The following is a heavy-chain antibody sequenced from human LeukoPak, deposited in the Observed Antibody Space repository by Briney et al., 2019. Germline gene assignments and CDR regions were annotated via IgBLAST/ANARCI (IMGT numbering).Heavy chain of an antibody. J-gene: IGHJ4*02. CDR1: GFSLSTSGMR. CDR2: IDWDDDK. D-gene: IGHD6-19*01. V-gene: IGHV2-70*04. CDR3: ARGYSSGFSFDY. Sequence: SGPALVKPTPTLTLTCTFSGFSLSTSGMRVSWIRQPPGKALEWLARIDWDDDKFYSTSLKTRLTISKDTSKNQVVLTMTNMDPVDTATYYCARGYSSGFSFDYWGQGTLVTVSS.